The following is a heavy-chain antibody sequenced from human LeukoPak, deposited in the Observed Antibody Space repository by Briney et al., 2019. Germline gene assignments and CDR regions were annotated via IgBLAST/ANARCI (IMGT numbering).Heavy chain of an antibody. V-gene: IGHV3-21*01. J-gene: IGHJ6*02. CDR3: ARGRIAAHYYYGMDV. Sequence: PGGSLRLSCAASGFTVSSNYMSWVRQAPGKGLEWVSSISSSSSYIYYADSVKGRFTISRDNAKNSLYLQMNSLRAEDTAVYYCARGRIAAHYYYGMDVWGQGTTVTVSS. D-gene: IGHD6-25*01. CDR2: ISSSSSYI. CDR1: GFTVSSNY.